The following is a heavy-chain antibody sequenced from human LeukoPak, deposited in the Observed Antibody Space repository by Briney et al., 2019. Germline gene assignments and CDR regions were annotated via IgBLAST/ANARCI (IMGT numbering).Heavy chain of an antibody. CDR2: INPKSGDT. J-gene: IGHJ5*02. CDR1: GYTFTAYY. CDR3: ARGGVYGNWFDP. Sequence: ASVKVSCKASGYTFTAYYLHWVRQAPGQGLEWMGWINPKSGDTNYAQKFRGRVTMTRDTSISTAYMDLSRLRFDDTAVYYCARGGVYGNWFDPWGQGSLVTVSS. D-gene: IGHD6-13*01. V-gene: IGHV1-2*02.